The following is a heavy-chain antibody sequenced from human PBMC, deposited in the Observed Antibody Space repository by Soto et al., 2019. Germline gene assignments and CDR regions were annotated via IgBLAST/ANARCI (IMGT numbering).Heavy chain of an antibody. J-gene: IGHJ6*02. Sequence: QVQLVQSGAEVKKPGSSVKVSCKASGGTFSSYAISWVRQAPGQGLEWMGGIIPIFGTANYAQKFQGRVTITADESTSTAYMELSSLRCEDTAVYYCARGKRTPYTANYYYGMDVWGQGTTVTVSS. D-gene: IGHD3-16*01. V-gene: IGHV1-69*01. CDR1: GGTFSSYA. CDR2: IIPIFGTA. CDR3: ARGKRTPYTANYYYGMDV.